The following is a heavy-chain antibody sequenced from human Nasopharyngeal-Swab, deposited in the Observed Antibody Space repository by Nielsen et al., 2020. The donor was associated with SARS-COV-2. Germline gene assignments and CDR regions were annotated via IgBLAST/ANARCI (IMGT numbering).Heavy chain of an antibody. CDR3: ARDKPTTDDAFDI. J-gene: IGHJ3*02. CDR1: GFTFSSYE. Sequence: GESLKISCAASGFTFSSYEMNWVRQAPGKGLEWVSYISSGSTIYYADSVKGRFTISRDNAKNSLYLQMNSLRAEDTAVYYCARDKPTTDDAFDIWGQGTMVTVSS. D-gene: IGHD1-26*01. V-gene: IGHV3-48*03. CDR2: ISSGSTI.